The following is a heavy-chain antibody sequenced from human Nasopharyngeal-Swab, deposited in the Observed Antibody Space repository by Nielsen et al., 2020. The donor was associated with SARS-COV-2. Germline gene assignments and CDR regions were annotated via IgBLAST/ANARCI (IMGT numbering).Heavy chain of an antibody. CDR3: ARVPATGYYFDY. D-gene: IGHD1-1*01. CDR2: IDWDDDK. J-gene: IGHJ4*02. V-gene: IGHV2-70*01. Sequence: SGPTLVKPTQTLTLTGTFSGFSLSTSGMSVSWIRQPPGKALEWLALIDWDDDKYYSTSLKTSLTISKDTSKNQVVLTMTNMDPVDTATYYCARVPATGYYFDYWGRGTLVTVSS. CDR1: GFSLSTSGMS.